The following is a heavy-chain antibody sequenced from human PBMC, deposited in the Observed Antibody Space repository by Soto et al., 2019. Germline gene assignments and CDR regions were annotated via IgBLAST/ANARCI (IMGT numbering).Heavy chain of an antibody. CDR3: AKAGPGYSSSWYSDY. J-gene: IGHJ4*02. Sequence: PSETLSLTCAVSGGSINTYYWSWVRQPPGKGLEWIGNIHHSGSTNYNPSLNSRVTIPIDTSKNKLSLWLNSVTAADTAVYYCAKAGPGYSSSWYSDYWGQGTLVTVSS. CDR2: IHHSGST. V-gene: IGHV4-59*01. D-gene: IGHD6-13*01. CDR1: GGSINTYY.